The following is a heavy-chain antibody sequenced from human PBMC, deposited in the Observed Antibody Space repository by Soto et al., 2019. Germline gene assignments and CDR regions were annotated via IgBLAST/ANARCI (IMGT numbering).Heavy chain of an antibody. D-gene: IGHD4-17*01. Sequence: PSETLSLTCTVSGGSISSYYWNWIRQSPGKGLEWIGLIYYTGNTNYNPSLKSRVTISVDTSKNQFSLKLSSVTAADTAVYYCARETSGGHYGDYGYYYSYYGMDAWGQGTTVTVSS. V-gene: IGHV4-59*01. CDR2: IYYTGNT. CDR1: GGSISSYY. J-gene: IGHJ6*02. CDR3: ARETSGGHYGDYGYYYSYYGMDA.